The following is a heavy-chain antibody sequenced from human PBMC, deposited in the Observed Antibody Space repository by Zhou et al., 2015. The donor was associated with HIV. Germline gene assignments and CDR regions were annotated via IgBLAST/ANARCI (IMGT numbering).Heavy chain of an antibody. Sequence: QVQLVQSGAEVKKPGSSVKVSCKASGGTFSSYAISWVRQAPGQGLEWMGGIIPIFGTANYAQKFQGRVTITADESTSTAYMELSSLRSEDTAVYYCARINDCSSTSCLNYYYYYYMDVWGKGTTVTVSS. CDR2: IIPIFGTA. CDR3: ARINDCSSTSCLNYYYYYYMDV. D-gene: IGHD2-2*01. V-gene: IGHV1-69*01. J-gene: IGHJ6*03. CDR1: GGTFSSYA.